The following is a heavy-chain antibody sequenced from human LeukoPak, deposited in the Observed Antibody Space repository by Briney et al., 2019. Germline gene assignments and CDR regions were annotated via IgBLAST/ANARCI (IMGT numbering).Heavy chain of an antibody. CDR1: GFTFSSYS. CDR2: ISSSSSTI. D-gene: IGHD3-10*01. CDR3: ARADYYGSARYYYGMDV. Sequence: PGGSLRLSCAASGFTFSSYSMNWVRQAPGKGLEWVSYISSSSSTIYYADSVKGRFTISRDNAKNSLYLQMNSLRAEDTAVYYCARADYYGSARYYYGMDVWGQGTTVTVSS. J-gene: IGHJ6*02. V-gene: IGHV3-48*01.